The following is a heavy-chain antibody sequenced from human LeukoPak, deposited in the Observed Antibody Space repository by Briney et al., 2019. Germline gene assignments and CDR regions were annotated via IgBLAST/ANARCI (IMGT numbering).Heavy chain of an antibody. D-gene: IGHD4-17*01. Sequence: SETLSLTCTVSGGSISNYYWSWIRQPPGKGLEWIGSIYYTGSTYYNPSLKSQVTISIDTSANLFSLKLSSVTAADTAVYYCARVPTVTFFDYWGQGTLVTVSS. CDR1: GGSISNYY. CDR3: ARVPTVTFFDY. J-gene: IGHJ4*02. CDR2: IYYTGST. V-gene: IGHV4-39*07.